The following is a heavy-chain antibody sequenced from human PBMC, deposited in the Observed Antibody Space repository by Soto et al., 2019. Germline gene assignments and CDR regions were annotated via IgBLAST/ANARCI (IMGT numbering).Heavy chain of an antibody. D-gene: IGHD2-15*01. Sequence: QVQLVQSGAEVKKPGSSVKVSCKASGGTFSSYTISWVRQAPGQGLEWMGRIIPILGIANYAQKFQGRVTITADKXXSXAXXELSSLRSEDTAVYYCATTVDIVVVVAAGGAAFDIWGQGTMVTVSS. CDR2: IIPILGIA. CDR1: GGTFSSYT. CDR3: ATTVDIVVVVAAGGAAFDI. V-gene: IGHV1-69*02. J-gene: IGHJ3*02.